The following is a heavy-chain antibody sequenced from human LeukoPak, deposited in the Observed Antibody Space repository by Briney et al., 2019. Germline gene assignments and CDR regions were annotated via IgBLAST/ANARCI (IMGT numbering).Heavy chain of an antibody. J-gene: IGHJ4*02. CDR1: GFTSSSYG. CDR2: ISYDGSNK. V-gene: IGHV3-30*18. D-gene: IGHD4-17*01. Sequence: GRSLRLSCAPSGFTSSSYGMHWARHAPGKGLEGVAVISYDGSNKYYADSVKGRFTISRDNSKNTLYLQMNSLRAEDTAVYYCAKDLRSPGDYAFDYWGQGTLVTVSS. CDR3: AKDLRSPGDYAFDY.